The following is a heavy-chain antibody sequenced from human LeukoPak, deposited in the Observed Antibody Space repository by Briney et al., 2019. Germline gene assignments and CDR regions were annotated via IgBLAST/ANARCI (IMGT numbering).Heavy chain of an antibody. J-gene: IGHJ5*02. CDR3: ARERAAAVNWFDP. CDR1: GGTFSSYA. D-gene: IGHD6-13*01. Sequence: ASVKVSCKASGGTFSSYAISWVRQAPGQGLEWMGGIIPIFGTANYAQKFQGRATITADESTSTAYMELSSLRSEDTAVYYCARERAAAVNWFDPWGQGTLVTVSS. CDR2: IIPIFGTA. V-gene: IGHV1-69*13.